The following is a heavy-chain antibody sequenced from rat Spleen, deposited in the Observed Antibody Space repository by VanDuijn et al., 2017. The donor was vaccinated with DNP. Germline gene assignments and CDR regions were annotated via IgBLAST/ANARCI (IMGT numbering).Heavy chain of an antibody. CDR3: TRHVLPLRVWDY. D-gene: IGHD1-3*01. J-gene: IGHJ2*01. CDR2: SNYAGGST. Sequence: EVQLVESEGGLVQPGGSLKLSCAASGFTLSDYYMAWVRQAPTKGLEWVAYSNYAGGSTYHGDSVRGRFTISRDNAKNTLYLQMNSLRSEDMATYYCTRHVLPLRVWDYWGQGVMVTVSS. V-gene: IGHV5-22*01. CDR1: GFTLSDYY.